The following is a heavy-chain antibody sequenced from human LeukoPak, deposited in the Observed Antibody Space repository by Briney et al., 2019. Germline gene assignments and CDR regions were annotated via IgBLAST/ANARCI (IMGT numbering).Heavy chain of an antibody. V-gene: IGHV4-34*01. D-gene: IGHD6-19*01. J-gene: IGHJ4*02. Sequence: GSLRLSCAASGFTFSSYAMSWVRQTPGKGLEWIGEINHSGSTNYNPSLKSRVTISVDTSKNQFSLKLSSVTAADTAVYYCARGRYSGGAGNWGRGTLVTVYS. CDR2: INHSGST. CDR3: ARGRYSGGAGN. CDR1: GFTFSSYA.